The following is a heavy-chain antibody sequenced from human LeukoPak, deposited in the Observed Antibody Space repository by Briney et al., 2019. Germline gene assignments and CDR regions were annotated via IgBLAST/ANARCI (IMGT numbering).Heavy chain of an antibody. Sequence: GGSLRLSCAASGFTFSDYYMSWIRQAPGKGLEWVSYISSSGSTIYYADSVKGRFTISRDNAKNSLYLQMNSLRAEDTAVYYCARDLYDYVWGRPIIGYWGQGTLVTVSS. D-gene: IGHD3-16*01. CDR1: GFTFSDYY. V-gene: IGHV3-11*04. CDR3: ARDLYDYVWGRPIIGY. CDR2: ISSSGSTI. J-gene: IGHJ4*02.